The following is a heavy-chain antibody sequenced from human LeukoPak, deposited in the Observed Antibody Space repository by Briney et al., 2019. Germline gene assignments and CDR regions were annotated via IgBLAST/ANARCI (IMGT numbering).Heavy chain of an antibody. J-gene: IGHJ4*02. CDR3: ATVCDRGYYFNS. CDR1: GFSFSDYA. CDR2: ISYDERDQ. V-gene: IGHV3-30*02. D-gene: IGHD3-22*01. Sequence: PGGSLRLSCAASGFSFSDYAIHWVRQAPGQGLQWVASISYDERDQFYADSVKGRFTLSRDNSKNTLYLHIHSLRTEDTAVYYCATVCDRGYYFNSWGQGARVTVSS.